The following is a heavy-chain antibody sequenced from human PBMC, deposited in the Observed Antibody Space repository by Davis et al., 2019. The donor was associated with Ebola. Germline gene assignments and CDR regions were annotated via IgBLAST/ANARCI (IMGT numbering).Heavy chain of an antibody. V-gene: IGHV4-59*08. CDR3: ARLLVAFNWFDP. Sequence: SETLSLTCTVSGGSISSYYWSWIRQPPGKGLEWIGYIYYSGSTNYNPSLKSRVTISVDTSKNQFSLKLSSVTAADTAVYYCARLLVAFNWFDPWGQGTLVTVSS. J-gene: IGHJ5*02. D-gene: IGHD2-8*02. CDR1: GGSISSYY. CDR2: IYYSGST.